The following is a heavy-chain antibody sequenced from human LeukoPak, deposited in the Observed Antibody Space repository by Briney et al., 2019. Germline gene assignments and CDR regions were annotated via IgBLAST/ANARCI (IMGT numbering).Heavy chain of an antibody. V-gene: IGHV3-30*18. CDR2: ISYVGSNK. D-gene: IGHD3-22*01. Sequence: PGGSLRLSCAASGFTFSSYGIHWVRQAPGKGLEWVPVISYVGSNKYNANSVKGRFTISRDNSKNTLYLQMNSLRAEDTAVYYCAKDRPYYYDSSGYYGYWGQGTLVTVSS. CDR1: GFTFSSYG. CDR3: AKDRPYYYDSSGYYGY. J-gene: IGHJ4*02.